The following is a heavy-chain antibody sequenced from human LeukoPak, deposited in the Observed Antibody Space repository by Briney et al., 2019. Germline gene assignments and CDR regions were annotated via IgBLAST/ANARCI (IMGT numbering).Heavy chain of an antibody. D-gene: IGHD1-14*01. CDR2: ISYDGGNK. CDR1: GFTFSSYG. CDR3: AKDRNSRYYYYGMDV. Sequence: GGSLRLSCAASGFTFSSYGMHWVRQAPGKGLEWVAVISYDGGNKYYADSVKGRFTISRDNSKNTLYLQMNSLRAEDTAVYYCAKDRNSRYYYYGMDVWGQGTTVTVSS. V-gene: IGHV3-30*18. J-gene: IGHJ6*02.